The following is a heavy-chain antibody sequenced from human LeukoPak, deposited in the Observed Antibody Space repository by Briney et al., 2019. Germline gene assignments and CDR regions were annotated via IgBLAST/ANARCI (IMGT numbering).Heavy chain of an antibody. J-gene: IGHJ3*02. CDR1: GFTFSSYA. V-gene: IGHV3-23*01. Sequence: GGSLRLSCAASGFTFSSYAMSWVRQAPGKGLEWVSTISGSGGSTYYADSVKGRFTISRDNSKNTLYLQMNSLRAEDTAVYYCAKDRGLRCFDRLSQDAFDIWGQGTMVTVSS. D-gene: IGHD3-9*01. CDR3: AKDRGLRCFDRLSQDAFDI. CDR2: ISGSGGST.